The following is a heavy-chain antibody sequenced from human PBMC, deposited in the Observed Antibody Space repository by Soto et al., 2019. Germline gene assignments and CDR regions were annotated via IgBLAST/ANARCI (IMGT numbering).Heavy chain of an antibody. CDR2: INSNSGAT. CDR3: ARGGGTILAPLP. J-gene: IGHJ5*02. Sequence: QVQLVQSGAEVKKPGASVKVSCKASGYNFTGYFMHWVRQAPGQGLEWMGWINSNSGATKYAQKFQGRVTLSRDTSISTAYMELSGLRSDDTAVYYCARGGGTILAPLPWGQGTLVTVSS. CDR1: GYNFTGYF. V-gene: IGHV1-2*02. D-gene: IGHD3-3*01.